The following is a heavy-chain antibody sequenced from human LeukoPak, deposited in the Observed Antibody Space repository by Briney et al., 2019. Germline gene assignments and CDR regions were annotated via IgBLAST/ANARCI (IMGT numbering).Heavy chain of an antibody. CDR3: ARVPRSYYYYYMDV. J-gene: IGHJ6*03. CDR2: IHYSGSS. Sequence: PSQTLSLTCTVSGGSISGYHWSWIRQPPGKGLEWLGYIHYSGSSNYNPSLKSRVTMSADTSKNQFSLKLSSVTAADTAVYYCARVPRSYYYYYMDVWGKGTTVTVSS. CDR1: GGSISGYH. V-gene: IGHV4-59*01.